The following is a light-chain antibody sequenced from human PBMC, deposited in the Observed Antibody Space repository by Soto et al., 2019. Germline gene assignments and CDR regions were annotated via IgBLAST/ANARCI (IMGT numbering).Light chain of an antibody. J-gene: IGKJ3*01. Sequence: EIVLTQSPGTLSLSPGEGATLSCRASQSVSSSYLAWYQQKPGQAPRLLIYGASSRATGIPDRFSGSGSGTDCTLTSSRPEPEDFAVYYCQQDANSPLTFGPGTKVDIK. CDR3: QQDANSPLT. CDR2: GAS. CDR1: QSVSSSY. V-gene: IGKV3-20*01.